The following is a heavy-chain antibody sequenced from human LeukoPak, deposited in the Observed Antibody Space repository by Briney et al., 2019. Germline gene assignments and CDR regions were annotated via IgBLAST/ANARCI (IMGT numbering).Heavy chain of an antibody. D-gene: IGHD3-3*01. J-gene: IGHJ4*02. CDR2: IYHSGST. Sequence: SETLSLTCTVSGGSISSSSYYWGWIRQPPGKGLEWIGEIYHSGSTNYNPSLKSRVTISVDKSNNQFSLKLSSVTAADTAVYYCASQDYTENYFDYWGQGTLVTVSS. CDR3: ASQDYTENYFDY. CDR1: GGSISSSSYY. V-gene: IGHV4-39*07.